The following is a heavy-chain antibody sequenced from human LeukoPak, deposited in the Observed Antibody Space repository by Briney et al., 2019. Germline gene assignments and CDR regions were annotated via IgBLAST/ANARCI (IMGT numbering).Heavy chain of an antibody. CDR1: GFTVSSNY. CDR2: IYSGGST. V-gene: IGHV3-53*01. CDR3: AKDYYDSGSYYKGGENWFDP. J-gene: IGHJ5*02. Sequence: GGSLRLSCAASGFTVSSNYMSWVSQAPGKRLEWVSVIYSGGSTYYADSVKGRFTISRDNSKNTLYLQMNSLRAEDTAVYYCAKDYYDSGSYYKGGENWFDPWGQGTLVTVSS. D-gene: IGHD3-10*01.